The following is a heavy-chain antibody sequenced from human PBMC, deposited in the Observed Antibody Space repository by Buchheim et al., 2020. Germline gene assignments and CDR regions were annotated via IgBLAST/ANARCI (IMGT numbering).Heavy chain of an antibody. J-gene: IGHJ4*02. D-gene: IGHD2-21*02. CDR3: AREVKTAIPDY. Sequence: QVHLQESGPGLVKPSEPLSLTCNVSGGSIKRYYWSWIRQAAGKGLELVGRIYSSGNANYSPSLRSRVTMSVDTSKNPVFLRLTSVTAADTAMYFCAREVKTAIPDYWGQG. CDR2: IYSSGNA. V-gene: IGHV4-4*07. CDR1: GGSIKRYY.